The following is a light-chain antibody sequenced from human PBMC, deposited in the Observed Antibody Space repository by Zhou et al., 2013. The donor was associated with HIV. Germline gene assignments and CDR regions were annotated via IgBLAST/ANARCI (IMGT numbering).Light chain of an antibody. CDR3: QHSHERPVS. CDR2: GAS. J-gene: IGKJ4*01. V-gene: IGKV1-5*01. CDR1: QSISNW. Sequence: DIQMTQSPSTLSASVGDRVIITCRASQSISNWLAWYQQAPGKAPRVLIVGASNLQFGVPSRFHGSGFGTDFALTISSLQREDVATYYCQHSHERPVSFGGGTKLGIK.